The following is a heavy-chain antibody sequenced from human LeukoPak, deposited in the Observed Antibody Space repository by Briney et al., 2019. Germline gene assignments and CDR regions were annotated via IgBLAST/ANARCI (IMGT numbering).Heavy chain of an antibody. CDR2: IYPRDSIT. Sequence: PGESLKISCKGSGYSFTNYWIGWVPQVPGKGLEWMGIIYPRDSITRYSPSFQGQVTISADKSISTAYLQWSSLKASDTAMYYCARRGDDSSGYYSLDSWGQGTLVTVSS. J-gene: IGHJ4*02. CDR3: ARRGDDSSGYYSLDS. D-gene: IGHD3-22*01. CDR1: GYSFTNYW. V-gene: IGHV5-51*01.